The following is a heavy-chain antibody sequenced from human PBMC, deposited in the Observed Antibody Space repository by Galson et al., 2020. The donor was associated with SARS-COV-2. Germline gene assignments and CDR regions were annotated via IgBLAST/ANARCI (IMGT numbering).Heavy chain of an antibody. Sequence: SQTLSLTCTVSGVSISSYYWSWIRQPPGKGLEWIGYISNPGSTNYNPSLKSRVAISVDTSKNQFSLNLSTVTAADTAVCYCARQIHTTTYHCQRDYGMDVWGQGTTV. J-gene: IGHJ6*02. CDR1: GVSISSYY. CDR2: ISNPGST. D-gene: IGHD1-26*01. V-gene: IGHV4-59*08. CDR3: ARQIHTTTYHCQRDYGMDV.